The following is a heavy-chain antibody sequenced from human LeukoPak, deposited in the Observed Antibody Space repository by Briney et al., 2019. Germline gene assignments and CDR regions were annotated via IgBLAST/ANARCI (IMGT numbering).Heavy chain of an antibody. D-gene: IGHD2-2*01. J-gene: IGHJ4*02. V-gene: IGHV4-61*01. CDR3: ARTQYCTSSTSCYFGYFDC. CDR2: VYFTGST. Sequence: ETLSLTCTVSGGSVSSASYYWSRIRQPPGKGLEWIAYVYFTGSTNYNPSLMRRVTISLDMSKNQFSLKLSSVTAADTAVYYCARTQYCTSSTSCYFGYFDCWGQGTLVSVSS. CDR1: GGSVSSASYY.